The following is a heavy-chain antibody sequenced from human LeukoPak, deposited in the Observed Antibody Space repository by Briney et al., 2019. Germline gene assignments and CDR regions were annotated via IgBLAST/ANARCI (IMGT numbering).Heavy chain of an antibody. V-gene: IGHV5-51*06. D-gene: IGHD6-13*01. CDR1: GYSFTSQW. J-gene: IGHJ5*01. CDR3: ATSSSSWYHNPFEF. Sequence: GESLKISCKPSGYSFTSQWIGWVRQMPGKGLEWMGIIYPADSDIRYSPSFQGQVTIFVDKSISTAFLQWSSLRASDTAMYYCATSSSSWYHNPFEFWGQGTLVTVSS. CDR2: IYPADSDI.